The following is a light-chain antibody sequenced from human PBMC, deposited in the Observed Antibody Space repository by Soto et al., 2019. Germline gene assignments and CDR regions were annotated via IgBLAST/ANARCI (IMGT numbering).Light chain of an antibody. CDR3: QQHDKWPTT. V-gene: IGKV3-15*01. Sequence: EIVLTQSPATLSVSPGERATLSCGASQSVSTNLVWYQQKPGQAPRLLVYDASTRATGVAARFSGSGSGTEFTLPISSLQSEDVAVYFCQQHDKWPTTFGGGTRVDIK. CDR2: DAS. CDR1: QSVSTN. J-gene: IGKJ4*01.